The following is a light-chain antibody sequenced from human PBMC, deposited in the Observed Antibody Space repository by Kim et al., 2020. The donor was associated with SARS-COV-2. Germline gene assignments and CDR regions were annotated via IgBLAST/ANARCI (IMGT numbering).Light chain of an antibody. CDR3: QQSYSTPWT. CDR2: AAS. CDR1: QSISSY. J-gene: IGKJ1*01. Sequence: DIQMTQSPSSLSASVGDRVTITCRASQSISSYLNWYQQKPGKAPKLLIYAASSLQSGVPSRFSGSGSGTDFTLTISSLQPEDFVIYYCQQSYSTPWTFGQGTKVDIK. V-gene: IGKV1-39*01.